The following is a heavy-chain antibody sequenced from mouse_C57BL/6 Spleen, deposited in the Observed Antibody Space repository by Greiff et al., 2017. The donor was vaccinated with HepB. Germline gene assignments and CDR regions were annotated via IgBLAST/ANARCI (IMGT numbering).Heavy chain of an antibody. D-gene: IGHD1-1*01. J-gene: IGHJ2*01. Sequence: QVQLQQPGAEQVRPGSSVKLSCKASGYTFTSYWMHWVKQRPIQGLEWIGNIDPSDSETHYNQKFKDKATLTVDKSSSTAYMQLSSLTSEDSAVYYCARNYYGSSYFDYWGQGTTLTVSS. CDR2: IDPSDSET. V-gene: IGHV1-52*01. CDR3: ARNYYGSSYFDY. CDR1: GYTFTSYW.